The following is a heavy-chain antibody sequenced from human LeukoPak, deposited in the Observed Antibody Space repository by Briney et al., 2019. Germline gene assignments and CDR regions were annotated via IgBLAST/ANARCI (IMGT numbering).Heavy chain of an antibody. D-gene: IGHD3-22*01. CDR2: ISSSGSTI. Sequence: GGALRLSCAASGFTFSSYAMNWVRQAPGKGLEGVSYISSSGSTIYYADSVEGRFTISRDNAKNSLYLQMNSLRDDDTAVYYCAELGITMSGGVCGKGATLTISS. V-gene: IGHV3-48*03. CDR3: AELGITMSGGV. CDR1: GFTFSSYA. J-gene: IGHJ6*04.